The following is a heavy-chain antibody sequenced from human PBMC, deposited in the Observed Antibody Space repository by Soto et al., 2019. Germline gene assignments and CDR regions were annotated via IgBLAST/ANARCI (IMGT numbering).Heavy chain of an antibody. CDR2: AAYSGGT. CDR3: AKVVVGATSHSDFDS. D-gene: IGHD2-15*01. CDR1: GGSIANNNYF. J-gene: IGHJ4*02. Sequence: SETLSLTCTVSGGSIANNNYFWGWVRQPPGKGLEWIGSAAYSGGTYKNPSLKSRVTVSVDTSKNQFSLKLTSVTAADTAVYYCAKVVVGATSHSDFDSWGQGTLVTVSS. V-gene: IGHV4-39*01.